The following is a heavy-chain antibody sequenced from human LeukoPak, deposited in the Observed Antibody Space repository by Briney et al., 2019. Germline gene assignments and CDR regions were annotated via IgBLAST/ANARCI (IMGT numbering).Heavy chain of an antibody. Sequence: GRSLRLSCAASGFTFSSYGMHWVRQAPGKGLEWVAVISYDGSNKYYADSVKGRFTTSRGNSKNTLYLQMNSLRAEDTAVYYCAKSLRRYCSGGSCPYGMDVWGQGTTVTVSS. J-gene: IGHJ6*02. D-gene: IGHD2-15*01. CDR1: GFTFSSYG. V-gene: IGHV3-30*18. CDR2: ISYDGSNK. CDR3: AKSLRRYCSGGSCPYGMDV.